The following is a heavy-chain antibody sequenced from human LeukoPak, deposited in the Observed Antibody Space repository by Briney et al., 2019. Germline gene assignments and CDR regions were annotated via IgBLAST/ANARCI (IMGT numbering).Heavy chain of an antibody. CDR3: ASPGGGDSSGYYYELNY. D-gene: IGHD3-22*01. CDR2: IYYSGST. CDR1: GGSISSSSYY. J-gene: IGHJ4*02. V-gene: IGHV4-39*07. Sequence: SETLSLTCTVSGGSISSSSYYWGWIRQPPGKGLEWIGSIYYSGSTYYNPSLKSRVTISVDTSKNQFSLKLSSVTAADTAVYYCASPGGGDSSGYYYELNYWGQGTLVTVSS.